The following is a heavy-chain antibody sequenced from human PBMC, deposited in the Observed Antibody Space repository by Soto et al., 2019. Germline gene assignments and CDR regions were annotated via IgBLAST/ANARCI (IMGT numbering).Heavy chain of an antibody. V-gene: IGHV1-2*04. Sequence: ASVKVSCKASGYTFTGYYMHWVRQAPGQGLEWMGWINPNSGGTNYAQKFQDWVTMTRDTSISTAYMELSRLRSDDTAVYYCARGGYSYGHYYYGMDVWGQGTTVTVSS. CDR3: ARGGYSYGHYYYGMDV. CDR2: INPNSGGT. CDR1: GYTFTGYY. D-gene: IGHD5-18*01. J-gene: IGHJ6*02.